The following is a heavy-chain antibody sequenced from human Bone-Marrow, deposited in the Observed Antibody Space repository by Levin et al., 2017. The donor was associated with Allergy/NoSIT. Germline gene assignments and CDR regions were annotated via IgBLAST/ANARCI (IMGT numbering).Heavy chain of an antibody. V-gene: IGHV3-48*04. Sequence: GGSLRLSCSASGFTFSSYSMNWVRQAPGKGLEWVSYISSGSNTMYYADSVKGRFTISRDNAKNSLYLQMNNLRAEDTAVYYCATPEWVEEWGQGTLVTVSS. CDR2: ISSGSNTM. CDR1: GFTFSSYS. D-gene: IGHD1-26*01. CDR3: ATPEWVEE. J-gene: IGHJ4*02.